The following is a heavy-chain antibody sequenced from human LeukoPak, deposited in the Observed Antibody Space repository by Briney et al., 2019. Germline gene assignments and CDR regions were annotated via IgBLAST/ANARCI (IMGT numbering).Heavy chain of an antibody. J-gene: IGHJ4*02. CDR3: AKDVRALNNYGSGSSGFY. Sequence: PRRSLRLSCAASGFTFSSYGMHWVRQAPGKGLEWVAVISYDGSNKYYADPVKGRFTISRDNSKNTLYLQMNSLRVEDTAVYYCAKDVRALNNYGSGSSGFYWGQGTLVTVS. CDR2: ISYDGSNK. D-gene: IGHD3-10*01. CDR1: GFTFSSYG. V-gene: IGHV3-30*18.